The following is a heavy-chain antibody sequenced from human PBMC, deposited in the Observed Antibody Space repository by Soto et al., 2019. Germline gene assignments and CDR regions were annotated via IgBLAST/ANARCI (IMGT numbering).Heavy chain of an antibody. V-gene: IGHV3-74*03. Sequence: EVQLVESGGGLVQPGGSLRLSCVASGFAFTSYRMHWVRQAPGKGLVWVSRITPDGSRTTYADSVKGRFTISRDNAKNTLYLQMNILRAEDTSVYYCEREPRASNGDYINSYYYYMYVWGTGTTVTVSS. CDR3: EREPRASNGDYINSYYYYMYV. CDR1: GFAFTSYR. J-gene: IGHJ6*03. D-gene: IGHD4-17*01. CDR2: ITPDGSRT.